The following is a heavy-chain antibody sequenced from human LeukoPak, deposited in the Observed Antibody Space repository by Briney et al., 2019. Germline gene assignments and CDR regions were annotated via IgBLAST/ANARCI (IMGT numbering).Heavy chain of an antibody. CDR1: GFTCSNYA. Sequence: GGSLRLSCAASGFTCSNYAMSWVRQAPGKGQEWVSAITGSDDTTYYADSVKGRFTISRDNSKNTLYLQMNSLRVEDTAVYCAQWADYDISTGYYVSDYWGQGTLVTVSS. D-gene: IGHD3-9*01. J-gene: IGHJ4*02. CDR3: AQWADYDISTGYYVSDY. V-gene: IGHV3-23*01. CDR2: ITGSDDTT.